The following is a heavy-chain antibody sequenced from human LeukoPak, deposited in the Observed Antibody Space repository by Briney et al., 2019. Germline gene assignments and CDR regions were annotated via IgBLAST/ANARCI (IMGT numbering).Heavy chain of an antibody. CDR3: ARTVWLGGSSWRIDAFDI. D-gene: IGHD6-13*01. Sequence: ASVKVSCKASGYTFTSYYMHWVRQAPGQGLEWMGMINPSGGSTSYAQKFQGRVTMTRDTSTSTVYMELSSLRSEDTAVYYCARTVWLGGSSWRIDAFDIWGQGTMVTVSS. V-gene: IGHV1-46*01. CDR1: GYTFTSYY. CDR2: INPSGGST. J-gene: IGHJ3*02.